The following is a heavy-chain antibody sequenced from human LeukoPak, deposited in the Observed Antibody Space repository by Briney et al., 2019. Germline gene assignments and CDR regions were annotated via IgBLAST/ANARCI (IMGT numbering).Heavy chain of an antibody. CDR3: AREGQYVLRFLEWFPTYYYYGMDV. V-gene: IGHV3-11*01. CDR1: GFTFSDYY. D-gene: IGHD3-3*01. CDR2: ISSSGSTI. Sequence: NPGGSLRLSCAASGFTFSDYYMSWIRQAPGKGLEWVSYISSSGSTIYYADSVKGRFTISRNNAKNSLYLQMNSLRAEDTAVYYCAREGQYVLRFLEWFPTYYYYGMDVWGQGTTVTVSS. J-gene: IGHJ6*02.